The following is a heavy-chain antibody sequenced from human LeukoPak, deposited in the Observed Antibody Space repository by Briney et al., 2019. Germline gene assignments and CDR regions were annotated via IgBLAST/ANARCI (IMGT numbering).Heavy chain of an antibody. CDR3: ARETYGEHYFGY. J-gene: IGHJ4*02. CDR1: GFTFSDFA. V-gene: IGHV3-30-3*01. CDR2: ISYHGNNK. D-gene: IGHD3-10*01. Sequence: GGSLRLSCAASGFTFSDFAMHWVRQAPGKGLEGVAVISYHGNNKYYADSVKGRFTISRDNSKNTLYLQMSSLRVDDTALYSCARETYGEHYFGYWGQGTLVTVSS.